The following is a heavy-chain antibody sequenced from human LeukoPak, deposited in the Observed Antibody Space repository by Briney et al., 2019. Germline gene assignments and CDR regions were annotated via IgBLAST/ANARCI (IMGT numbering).Heavy chain of an antibody. J-gene: IGHJ4*02. CDR2: IKQDGSEK. CDR3: AKEGGASRFDY. V-gene: IGHV3-7*01. Sequence: GGSLRLSCAASGFTFSSYWMSWVRQAPGKGLEWVANIKQDGSEKYYVDSVKGRFTNSRDNAKNSLYPQMNSLRAEDTAVYYCAKEGGASRFDYWGQGTLVTVSS. CDR1: GFTFSSYW. D-gene: IGHD1-26*01.